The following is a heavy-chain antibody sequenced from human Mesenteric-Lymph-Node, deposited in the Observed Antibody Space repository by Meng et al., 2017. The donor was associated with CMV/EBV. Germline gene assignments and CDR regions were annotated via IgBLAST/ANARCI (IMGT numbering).Heavy chain of an antibody. V-gene: IGHV3-21*01. CDR3: AREVATTYFDY. Sequence: SCAASGFTFSSYSMNWVRQAPGKGLEWVSSISSSSSYIYYADSVKGRFTISRDNAKNSLYLQMNSLRAEDTAVYYCAREVATTYFDYWGQGTLVTVSS. CDR2: ISSSSSYI. D-gene: IGHD5-12*01. J-gene: IGHJ4*02. CDR1: GFTFSSYS.